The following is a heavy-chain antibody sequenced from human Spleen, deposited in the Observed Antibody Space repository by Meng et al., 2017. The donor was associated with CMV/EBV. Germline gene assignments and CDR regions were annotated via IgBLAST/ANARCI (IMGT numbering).Heavy chain of an antibody. J-gene: IGHJ4*02. D-gene: IGHD3-16*02. CDR3: TTIYRDY. Sequence: ETLSLTCAASGFTFSNAWMSWVRQAPGKGLEWVGRIKSKTDGGTTDYAAPVKGKFTISRDDSKNTLYLQMNSLKTEDTAVYYCTTIYRDYWGQGTLVTVSS. CDR1: GFTFSNAW. CDR2: IKSKTDGGTT. V-gene: IGHV3-15*01.